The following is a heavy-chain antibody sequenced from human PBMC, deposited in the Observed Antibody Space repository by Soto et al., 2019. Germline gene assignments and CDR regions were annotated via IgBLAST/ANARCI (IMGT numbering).Heavy chain of an antibody. V-gene: IGHV1-69*01. Sequence: QVQLVQSGAEVKKPGSSVKVSCKASGGTFSSYPLSWVRQAPGHGLEWMGGIIPIFGIVNSAQKFQGRLSITADESTSTAFMELSSLTSEDTAVYYCARPRTTGTTKGYDYWGQGTLVTVSS. CDR2: IIPIFGIV. CDR3: ARPRTTGTTKGYDY. CDR1: GGTFSSYP. J-gene: IGHJ4*02. D-gene: IGHD1-1*01.